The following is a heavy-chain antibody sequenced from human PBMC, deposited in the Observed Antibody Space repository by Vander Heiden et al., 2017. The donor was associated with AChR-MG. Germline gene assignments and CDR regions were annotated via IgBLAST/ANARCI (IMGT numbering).Heavy chain of an antibody. J-gene: IGHJ5*02. D-gene: IGHD4-17*01. CDR1: GGPISSGGYS. CDR3: ARGTVENWFDP. CDR2: IYHGGST. Sequence: QLQLQESAPGLVKPSQTLSLTCAVSGGPISSGGYSWSWIRQPPGKGLEWIGYIYHGGSTYYSPSLKSRVTISVDRSKNQFSLKLSSVTAADTAVYYCARGTVENWFDPWDQGTLVTVSS. V-gene: IGHV4-30-2*01.